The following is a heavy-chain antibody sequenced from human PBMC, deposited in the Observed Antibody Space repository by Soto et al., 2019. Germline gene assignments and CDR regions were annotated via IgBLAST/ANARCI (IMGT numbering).Heavy chain of an antibody. D-gene: IGHD3-16*01. CDR2: MNPNSGNR. Sequence: QVQLVQSGVKVKKPGASVKVSCKVSGYTVTSYDINWVRQATGQGLEWMGWMNPNSGNRGYAQKFQGRVTMTRNTSISTTNLELSSLRSEDTAVYYCAREGVRGMDVWGQGTTLTVSS. CDR3: AREGVRGMDV. CDR1: GYTVTSYD. J-gene: IGHJ6*02. V-gene: IGHV1-8*01.